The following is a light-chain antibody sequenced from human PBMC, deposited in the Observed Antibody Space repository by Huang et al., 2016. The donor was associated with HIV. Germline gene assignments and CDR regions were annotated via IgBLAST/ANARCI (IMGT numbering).Light chain of an antibody. CDR1: QRVSIN. J-gene: IGKJ2*01. CDR3: QQYDDWPPYT. CDR2: GAS. Sequence: EVVMTQSPATLSVSPGERATLSCRASQRVSINVAWYQQQPGQAPRLLIYGASTRATGIPARFSGSGSGTEFTLTISGLQSEDYAVYCCQQYDDWPPYTFGQGTKLEIK. V-gene: IGKV3-15*01.